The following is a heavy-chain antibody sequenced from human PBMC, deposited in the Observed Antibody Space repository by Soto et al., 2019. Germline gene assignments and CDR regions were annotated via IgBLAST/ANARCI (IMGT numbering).Heavy chain of an antibody. J-gene: IGHJ6*02. CDR1: GYTFTGYY. Sequence: ASVKVSCQASGYTFTGYYMHWVRQAPGQGLEWMGWINPNSGGTNYAQKFQGWVTMTRDTSISTAYMELSRLRSDDAAVYYCARGGNIAARLRYYYYGMDVWGQGTTVTVSS. CDR2: INPNSGGT. V-gene: IGHV1-2*04. CDR3: ARGGNIAARLRYYYYGMDV. D-gene: IGHD6-6*01.